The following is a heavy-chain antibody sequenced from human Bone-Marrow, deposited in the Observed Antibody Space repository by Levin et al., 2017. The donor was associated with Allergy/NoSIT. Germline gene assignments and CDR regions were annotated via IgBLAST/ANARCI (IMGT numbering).Heavy chain of an antibody. CDR1: GGSISSGGYY. CDR3: AREDLFSGYYYYGMDV. V-gene: IGHV4-31*03. D-gene: IGHD3-10*01. J-gene: IGHJ6*02. Sequence: SETLSLTCTVSGGSISSGGYYWSWIRQHPGKGLEWIGYIYYSGSTYYNPSLKSRVTISVDTSKNQFSLKLSSVTAADTAVYYCAREDLFSGYYYYGMDVWGQGTTVTVSS. CDR2: IYYSGST.